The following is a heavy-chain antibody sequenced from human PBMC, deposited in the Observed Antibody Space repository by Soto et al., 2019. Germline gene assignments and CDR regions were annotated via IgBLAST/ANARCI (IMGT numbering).Heavy chain of an antibody. CDR1: GYTLTELS. J-gene: IGHJ3*02. CDR3: ATSDDFWSGRDAFDI. Sequence: ASVQVSCKVSGYTLTELSMHWVRQAPGKGLEWMGGFDPEDGETIYAQKFQGRVTMTEDTSTDTAYMELSSLISEDTAVYYCATSDDFWSGRDAFDIWGQGTKVTVSS. D-gene: IGHD3-3*01. V-gene: IGHV1-24*01. CDR2: FDPEDGET.